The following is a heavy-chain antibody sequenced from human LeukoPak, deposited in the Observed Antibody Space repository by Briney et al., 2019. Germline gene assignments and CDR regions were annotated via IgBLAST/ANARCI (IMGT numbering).Heavy chain of an antibody. CDR2: ISGSGGST. CDR3: AKESPRFDY. CDR1: GFTFDRFV. V-gene: IGHV3-23*01. J-gene: IGHJ4*02. Sequence: GGSLRLSCAASGFTFDRFVMSWVRQAPGKGLEWVSVISGSGGSTHYADSVKGRFTISRDNSKNTLYLQMNSLRAEDTAVYYCAKESPRFDYWGQGTLVTVSS.